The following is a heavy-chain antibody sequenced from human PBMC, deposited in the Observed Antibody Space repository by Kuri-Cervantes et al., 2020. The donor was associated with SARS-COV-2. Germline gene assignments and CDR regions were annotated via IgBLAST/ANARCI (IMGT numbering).Heavy chain of an antibody. CDR2: ISAYNGNT. V-gene: IGHV1-18*01. CDR3: ARVAVAALDY. J-gene: IGHJ4*02. D-gene: IGHD6-19*01. Sequence: ASVNVSCRASGYTFTRYGSSWVRQAPGQGLEWMGWISAYNGNTNYAQKLQGRVTMTTDTSTSTAYMELRSLRSDDTAVYYCARVAVAALDYWGQGTLVTVSS. CDR1: GYTFTRYG.